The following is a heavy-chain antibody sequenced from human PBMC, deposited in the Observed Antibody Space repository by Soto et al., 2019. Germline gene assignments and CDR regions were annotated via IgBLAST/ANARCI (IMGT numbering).Heavy chain of an antibody. J-gene: IGHJ5*01. V-gene: IGHV1-69*01. CDR3: ARGITMIVFAPLPLVGFDS. Sequence: QVQLVQSGAEVKKPGSSVKVSCKASGGTFSSYAISWVRQAPGQGLEWMGGIIPIFGTANYAQKFQGRVTNTADESTSTAYMELSRLRSEDTAVYYSARGITMIVFAPLPLVGFDSWGQGTLVTVSS. CDR2: IIPIFGTA. D-gene: IGHD3-22*01. CDR1: GGTFSSYA.